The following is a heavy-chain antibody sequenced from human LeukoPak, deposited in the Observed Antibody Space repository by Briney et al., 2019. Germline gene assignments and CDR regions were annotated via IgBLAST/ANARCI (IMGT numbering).Heavy chain of an antibody. CDR1: GFTFSSYA. J-gene: IGHJ6*02. CDR3: ARTYYYGSGSYYYYYGMDV. V-gene: IGHV3-30-3*01. D-gene: IGHD3-10*01. Sequence: GGSLRLSCAASGFTFSSYAMHWVRQAPGKGLEWVAVISYDGSNKYYADSVKGRFTISRDNSKNTLCLQMNSLRAEDTAVYYCARTYYYGSGSYYYYYGMDVWGQGTTVTISS. CDR2: ISYDGSNK.